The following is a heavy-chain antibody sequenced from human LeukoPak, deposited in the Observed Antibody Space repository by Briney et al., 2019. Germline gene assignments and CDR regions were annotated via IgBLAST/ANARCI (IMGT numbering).Heavy chain of an antibody. D-gene: IGHD3-10*01. V-gene: IGHV3-23*01. CDR1: GLTFSNYG. Sequence: GGSLSLSCAVSGLTFSNYGMSWVPQAPGKGLEWVSTFSAGGCSTYYADSVTGRFTISRDNSKNTLYLQMNSLRAEDTAVYYCAKHTYSYGSGTHLDYWGQGTLVTVSS. J-gene: IGHJ4*02. CDR3: AKHTYSYGSGTHLDY. CDR2: FSAGGCST.